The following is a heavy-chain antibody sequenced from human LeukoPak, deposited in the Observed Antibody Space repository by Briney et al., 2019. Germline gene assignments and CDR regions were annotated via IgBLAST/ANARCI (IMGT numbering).Heavy chain of an antibody. Sequence: GGSLRLSCSASGFTFSSYAMAWVRQSPGKGLEWVSTVSYSGSTTHYADSVKGRFTISRDNAKNSLYLQMNSLRAEDTAVYHCARAGQNNWFDPWGQGTLVTVSS. CDR1: GFTFSSYA. V-gene: IGHV3-23*01. CDR3: ARAGQNNWFDP. J-gene: IGHJ5*02. CDR2: VSYSGSTT.